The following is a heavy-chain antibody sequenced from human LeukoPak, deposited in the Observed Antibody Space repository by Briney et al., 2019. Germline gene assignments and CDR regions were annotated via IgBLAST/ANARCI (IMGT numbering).Heavy chain of an antibody. V-gene: IGHV3-23*01. J-gene: IGHJ4*02. CDR3: AKDDSGGYFPDF. D-gene: IGHD3-22*01. CDR2: IGADADSA. CDR1: GFTFSSSA. Sequence: GGSLRLSCAASGFTFSSSAMSWVRQVPGKGLEWVSAIGADADSAYYADSVKGRFTISRDDSKNTLYLQMNSLRAEDTALYYCAKDDSGGYFPDFWGRGTLVTVSS.